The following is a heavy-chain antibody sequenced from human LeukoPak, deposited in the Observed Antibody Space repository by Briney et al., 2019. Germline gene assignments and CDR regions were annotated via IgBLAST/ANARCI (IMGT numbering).Heavy chain of an antibody. CDR3: ARHGLSGGADCSGGSCYSDFDY. D-gene: IGHD2-15*01. CDR1: GGSISSSSYY. Sequence: ASETLSLTCTVSGGSISSSSYYWGWIRQPPGKGLEWIGSIYYSGSTYYNLSLKSRVTISVDTSKNQFSLKLSSVTAADTAVYYCARHGLSGGADCSGGSCYSDFDYWGQGTLVTVSS. V-gene: IGHV4-39*01. CDR2: IYYSGST. J-gene: IGHJ4*02.